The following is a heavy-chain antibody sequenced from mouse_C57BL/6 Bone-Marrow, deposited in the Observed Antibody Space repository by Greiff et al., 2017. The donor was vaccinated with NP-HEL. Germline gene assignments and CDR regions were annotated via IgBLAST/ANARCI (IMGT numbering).Heavy chain of an antibody. Sequence: EVQLQQSGAELVRPGASVKLSCTASGFNIKDYYMHWVKQRPEQGLEWIGRIDPEDGDTEYAPKFQGKATMTADTSSNTAYLQLSSLTSEDTAVYYCTKVTITTVVATDYWGQGTTLTVSS. D-gene: IGHD1-1*01. CDR1: GFNIKDYY. CDR3: TKVTITTVVATDY. J-gene: IGHJ2*01. V-gene: IGHV14-1*01. CDR2: IDPEDGDT.